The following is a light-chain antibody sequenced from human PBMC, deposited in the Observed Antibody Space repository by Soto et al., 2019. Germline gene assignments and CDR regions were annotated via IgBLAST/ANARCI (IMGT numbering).Light chain of an antibody. V-gene: IGKV3-20*01. Sequence: EIVLTQSPGTLSLSPGERATLSCRASQSVNSRYLAWYQQKPGQAPRVLIYGASSRATGIPDRISGSGSGTEFTLTISRLQPEDFAVYYCQQYGSSPPYTFGQGTKLEIK. CDR2: GAS. CDR3: QQYGSSPPYT. J-gene: IGKJ2*01. CDR1: QSVNSRY.